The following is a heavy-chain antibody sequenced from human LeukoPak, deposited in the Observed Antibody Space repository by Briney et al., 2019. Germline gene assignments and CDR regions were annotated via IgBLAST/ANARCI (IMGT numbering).Heavy chain of an antibody. V-gene: IGHV4-30-2*01. CDR2: IYHSGST. Sequence: SETLSPTCAVSGGSISSGGYSWSWIRQPPGKGLEWIVYIYHSGSTYYNPSLKSRVTISVDRSKNQFSLKLSSVTAADTAVYYCARDPSVRTMVRGVIIGEGWFDPWGQGTLVTVSS. J-gene: IGHJ5*02. CDR1: GGSISSGGYS. CDR3: ARDPSVRTMVRGVIIGEGWFDP. D-gene: IGHD3-10*01.